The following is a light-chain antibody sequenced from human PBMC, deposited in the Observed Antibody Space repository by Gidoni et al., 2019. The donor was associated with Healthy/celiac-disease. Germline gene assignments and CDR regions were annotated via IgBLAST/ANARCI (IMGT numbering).Light chain of an antibody. CDR3: QQYNNWPT. CDR2: GAS. J-gene: IGKJ2*01. V-gene: IGKV3-15*01. Sequence: EIVMTQAPATLSVSPGERATLSCRASQSVSSNLAWYQQKPGQAPRLLIDGASTRATGIPARFSGSGSGTEFTLTISSLQSEDFAVYYFQQYNNWPTFXQXTKLEIK. CDR1: QSVSSN.